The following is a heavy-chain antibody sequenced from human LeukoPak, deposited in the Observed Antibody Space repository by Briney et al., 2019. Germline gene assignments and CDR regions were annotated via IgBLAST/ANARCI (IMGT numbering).Heavy chain of an antibody. CDR2: ISSSSSYI. CDR1: GFTFSTYW. D-gene: IGHD3-22*01. V-gene: IGHV3-21*01. J-gene: IGHJ4*02. Sequence: PAGSLRLSCAASGFTFSTYWMHWVRQAPGKGLEWVSSISSSSSYIYYADSVKGRFTISRDNAKNSLYLQMNSLRAEDTAVYYCARLRQDKYYYDSNHYWGQGTLVTVSS. CDR3: ARLRQDKYYYDSNHY.